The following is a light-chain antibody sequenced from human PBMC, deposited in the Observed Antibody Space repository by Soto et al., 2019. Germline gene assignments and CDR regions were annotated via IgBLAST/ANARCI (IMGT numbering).Light chain of an antibody. CDR1: CSDIGDYDY. CDR3: NSYATGNTRV. Sequence: QSVLSQPASVSGSPGQSITISCTGSCSDIGDYDYVSWYQQHPGKAPKVLISEVSNRPSGVSNRFSGSKSGNTASLTISGLQAEDEADYYCNSYATGNTRVFGTGTKVTVL. J-gene: IGLJ1*01. CDR2: EVS. V-gene: IGLV2-14*01.